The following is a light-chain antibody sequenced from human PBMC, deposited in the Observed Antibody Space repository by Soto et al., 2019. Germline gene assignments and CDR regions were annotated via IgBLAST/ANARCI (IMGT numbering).Light chain of an antibody. J-gene: IGLJ2*01. CDR2: GNS. CDR1: SSNIGAYYD. Sequence: QSVLTQPPSVSGAPGQRVTISCTGSSSNIGAYYDVHWYQQLPGTAPKLLIYGNSNRPSGVPDRFSGSKSGTSASLAITGLQAEDEADYYCQSYDISLSGHVVFGGGTKVTVL. V-gene: IGLV1-40*01. CDR3: QSYDISLSGHVV.